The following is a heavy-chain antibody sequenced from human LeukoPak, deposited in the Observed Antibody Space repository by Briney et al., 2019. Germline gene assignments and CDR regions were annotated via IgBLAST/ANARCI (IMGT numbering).Heavy chain of an antibody. V-gene: IGHV4-59*01. J-gene: IGHJ6*02. CDR2: IHSSGST. D-gene: IGHD3-16*01. CDR3: ARDGGAPIYGLDV. Sequence: SETLSLTCTVSGGSLRSYYCSWNRQPPGDKLEWIGYIHSSGSTGYNPSRRSRVAISADTSRNQVSLNLKFLTSADTAVYYCARDGGAPIYGLDVWGQGTTVTVSS. CDR1: GGSLRSYY.